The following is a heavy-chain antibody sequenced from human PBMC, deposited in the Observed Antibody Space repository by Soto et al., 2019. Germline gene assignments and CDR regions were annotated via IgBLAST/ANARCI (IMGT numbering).Heavy chain of an antibody. D-gene: IGHD3-3*01. CDR1: GGSISSSNW. Sequence: SETLSLTCAVSGGSISSSNWWSWVRQPPGKGLEWIGEIYHSGSTNYNPSLKSRVTISVDKSKNQFSLKLSSVTAADTAVYYCAIRYYDFWSGLNWFDPWGQGTLVTVSS. CDR3: AIRYYDFWSGLNWFDP. V-gene: IGHV4-4*02. CDR2: IYHSGST. J-gene: IGHJ5*02.